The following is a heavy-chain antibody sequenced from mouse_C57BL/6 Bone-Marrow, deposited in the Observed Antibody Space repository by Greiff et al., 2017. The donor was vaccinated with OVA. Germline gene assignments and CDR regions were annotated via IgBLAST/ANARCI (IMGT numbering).Heavy chain of an antibody. CDR2: ISSGGRYT. V-gene: IGHV5-6*01. Sequence: EVMLVESGGDLVKPGGSLKLSCAASGFTFSSYGMSLVRQTPHKRLEWVATISSGGRYTYYPDSVKGRFPISRDNAKNTLYLQMSSLKSEDTAMYYSARQSVYYGSRDWYFDVWGTGTTVTVSS. CDR3: ARQSVYYGSRDWYFDV. D-gene: IGHD1-1*01. J-gene: IGHJ1*03. CDR1: GFTFSSYG.